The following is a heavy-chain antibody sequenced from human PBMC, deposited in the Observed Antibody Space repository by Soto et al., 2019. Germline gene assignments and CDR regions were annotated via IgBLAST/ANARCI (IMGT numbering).Heavy chain of an antibody. CDR1: GFTFSSYD. J-gene: IGHJ4*02. Sequence: PGGSLRLSCAASGFTFSSYDMHWVRQATGKGLEWVSAIGTAGDTYYPGSVKGRFTISRDNVKNSFFLQMDNLRAEDSAVYYCAVMGSTSDWRAYDFWGQGTLVTVSS. V-gene: IGHV3-13*01. CDR3: AVMGSTSDWRAYDF. CDR2: IGTAGDT. D-gene: IGHD6-19*01.